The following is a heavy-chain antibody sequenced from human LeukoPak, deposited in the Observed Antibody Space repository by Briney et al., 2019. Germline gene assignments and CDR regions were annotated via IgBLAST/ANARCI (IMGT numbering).Heavy chain of an antibody. Sequence: GGSLRLSCAASGFTFSNAWMTWVRQAPGKGLEWVGRIKSKPDGGTTDYAAPVKGRFTISRGDSKNTLYLQMNSLKTEDTAVYYCTTLSYDIHYWGQGTLVTVSS. D-gene: IGHD3-9*01. V-gene: IGHV3-15*01. CDR2: IKSKPDGGTT. J-gene: IGHJ4*02. CDR1: GFTFSNAW. CDR3: TTLSYDIHY.